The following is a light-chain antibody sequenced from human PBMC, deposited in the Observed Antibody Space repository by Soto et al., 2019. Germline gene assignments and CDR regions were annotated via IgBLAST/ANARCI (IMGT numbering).Light chain of an antibody. CDR2: DAS. V-gene: IGKV3-11*01. J-gene: IGKJ5*01. CDR3: QQRSNWPPIT. CDR1: QSVSSY. Sequence: EHVWTQSQGTLSLSPGERATLSCRASQSVSSYLAWYQQKPGQAPRLLIYDASNRATGIPARFSGSGSGTDFSLTISSLEPEDFAVYYCQQRSNWPPITFGQGTRLEIK.